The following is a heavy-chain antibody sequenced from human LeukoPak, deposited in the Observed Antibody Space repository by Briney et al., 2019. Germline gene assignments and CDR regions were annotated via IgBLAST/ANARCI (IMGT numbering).Heavy chain of an antibody. CDR3: ARDGEGTHQGLYYYYYYMDV. CDR1: RYIFTTYY. CDR2: INPNSGGT. Sequence: ASVKVSCKASRYIFTTYYMHWVRQAPGQGLEWMGWINPNSGGTNYAQKFQGRVTMTRDTSISTAYMELSRLRSDYTAVYYCARDGEGTHQGLYYYYYYMDVWGKGTTVTVSS. D-gene: IGHD2-21*01. V-gene: IGHV1-2*02. J-gene: IGHJ6*03.